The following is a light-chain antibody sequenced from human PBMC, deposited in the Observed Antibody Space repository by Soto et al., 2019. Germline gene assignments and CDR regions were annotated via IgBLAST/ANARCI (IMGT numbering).Light chain of an antibody. J-gene: IGKJ1*01. V-gene: IGKV1-39*01. CDR2: AAS. CDR1: QSISSY. Sequence: DIQMTQSPSSLSASVGDRVTITCRASQSISSYLNWYQQKPGIAPKLLIYAASSLQSGVPSRFSGSGSGTDFTLPIGSLQPEDFATYYCQQSYSTPWTFGQGTKVELK. CDR3: QQSYSTPWT.